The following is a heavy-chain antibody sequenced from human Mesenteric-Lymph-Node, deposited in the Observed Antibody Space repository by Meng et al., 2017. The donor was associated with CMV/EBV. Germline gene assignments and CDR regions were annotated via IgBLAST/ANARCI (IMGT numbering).Heavy chain of an antibody. CDR1: GFTVSSNY. V-gene: IGHV3-66*02. CDR2: IYSGGST. D-gene: IGHD2-2*01. CDR3: ARDLASRNYYYGMDV. Sequence: GESLKISCAASGFTVSSNYMSWVRQAPGKGLEWGSVIYSGGSTSYADSLKGRFTISRDNSKNTLYLQMNSRRAEDTAVYYCARDLASRNYYYGMDVWGQGTTVTVSS. J-gene: IGHJ6*02.